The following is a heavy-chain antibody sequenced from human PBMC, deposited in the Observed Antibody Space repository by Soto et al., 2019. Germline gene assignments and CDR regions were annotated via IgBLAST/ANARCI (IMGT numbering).Heavy chain of an antibody. J-gene: IGHJ4*02. CDR1: GGSISSSNYY. Sequence: SETLSLTCTVSGGSISSSNYYWGWIRQPPGKGLEWIGSIYYSGSTYYNASLTSRVTISVDTSKNQFSLKLSSVTAADTAVYYCARGLPLFDYWGQGTLVTVSS. CDR2: IYYSGST. CDR3: ARGLPLFDY. V-gene: IGHV4-39*07.